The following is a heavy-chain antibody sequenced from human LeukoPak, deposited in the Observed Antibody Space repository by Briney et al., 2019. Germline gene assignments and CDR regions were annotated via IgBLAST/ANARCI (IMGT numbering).Heavy chain of an antibody. CDR2: INHSGST. D-gene: IGHD2-2*01. CDR3: AIPASLIGYYGMDV. Sequence: SETLSLTCAVYGGSFSGYYWSWIRQPPGKGLEWIGEINHSGSTNYNPSLKSRVTISVDTSKNQFSLQLSSVTAADTAVYYCAIPASLIGYYGMDVWGQGTTVTVSS. CDR1: GGSFSGYY. V-gene: IGHV4-34*01. J-gene: IGHJ6*02.